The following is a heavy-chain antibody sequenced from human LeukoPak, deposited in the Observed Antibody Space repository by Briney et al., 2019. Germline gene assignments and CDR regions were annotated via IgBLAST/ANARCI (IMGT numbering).Heavy chain of an antibody. J-gene: IGHJ5*02. CDR2: IIPILGIA. CDR1: GGTFTSYT. V-gene: IGHV1-69*02. Sequence: SVKVSCKASGGTFTSYTISWVRQAPGQGLEWRGRIIPILGIANYAQKFQGRVTITADKSTSTAYMELSSLRSEDTAVYYCARRTGDPYNWFDPWGQGTLVTVSS. CDR3: ARRTGDPYNWFDP. D-gene: IGHD7-27*01.